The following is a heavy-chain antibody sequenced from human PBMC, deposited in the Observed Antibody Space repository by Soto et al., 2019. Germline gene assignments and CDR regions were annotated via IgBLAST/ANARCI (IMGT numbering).Heavy chain of an antibody. J-gene: IGHJ3*02. V-gene: IGHV3-30*18. Sequence: QVQLVESAGGVVQPGGSLRLSCSTSGFTFSDYAMHWVRQAPGKGLEWVATVSSDGNAEYYAASVKGRFAISKDNSMGTLFLRMDGLGADDTGVYYCTKVETSGRGTPFSCHIWGQGTMVTVSS. CDR3: TKVETSGRGTPFSCHI. CDR1: GFTFSDYA. D-gene: IGHD6-19*01. CDR2: VSSDGNAE.